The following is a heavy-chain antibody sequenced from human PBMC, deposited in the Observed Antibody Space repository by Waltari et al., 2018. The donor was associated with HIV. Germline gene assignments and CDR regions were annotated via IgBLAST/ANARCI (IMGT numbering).Heavy chain of an antibody. J-gene: IGHJ6*02. Sequence: EIQLVQSGAEVKETRESLKIPCKGFGYSFTSYWIGWVRQMPGKGLEWIGIIYPGDSDTRYSPSFQGQVTISADKSINTAYLQWSRLKASDTAIYYCARYRYSGSYSPYNYDMDVWGHGTTVTVSS. V-gene: IGHV5-51*03. CDR3: ARYRYSGSYSPYNYDMDV. CDR2: IYPGDSDT. CDR1: GYSFTSYW. D-gene: IGHD1-26*01.